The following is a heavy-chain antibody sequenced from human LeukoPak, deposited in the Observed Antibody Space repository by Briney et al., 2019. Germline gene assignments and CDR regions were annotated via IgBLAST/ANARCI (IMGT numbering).Heavy chain of an antibody. J-gene: IGHJ6*02. Sequence: SETLSLTCTVSGGSISSYYWSWIRQPPGKGLEWIGYIYYSGSTNYNPSLKSRVTISVDTSKNQFSLKLSSVTAADTAVYYCARVEGYDVWTDYTHGLDVWGQGTTVTVSS. CDR3: ARVEGYDVWTDYTHGLDV. CDR2: IYYSGST. D-gene: IGHD3-3*01. V-gene: IGHV4-59*01. CDR1: GGSISSYY.